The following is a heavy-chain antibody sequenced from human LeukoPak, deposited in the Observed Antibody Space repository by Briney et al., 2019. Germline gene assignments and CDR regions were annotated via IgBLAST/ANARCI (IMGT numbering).Heavy chain of an antibody. V-gene: IGHV3-53*01. J-gene: IGHJ4*02. CDR3: ARGPRYSFY. Sequence: GGSVRLSCAASGFIVSHNYITWVRQAPGKGLEWISVIYIDGTTYYADSVKGRFTISRDQANNTLYLQMNTLRDEDTAVYYCARGPRYSFYWGQGTMVSVSS. CDR1: GFIVSHNY. CDR2: IYIDGTT. D-gene: IGHD6-13*01.